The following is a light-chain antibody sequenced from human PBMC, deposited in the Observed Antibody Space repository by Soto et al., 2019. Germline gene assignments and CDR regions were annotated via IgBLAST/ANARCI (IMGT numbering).Light chain of an antibody. V-gene: IGLV2-23*01. CDR3: CSYAGTRTSWV. CDR1: SSDVGSYNL. J-gene: IGLJ1*01. CDR2: EGT. Sequence: QSALTQPASVSGSPGQSITISCTGTSSDVGSYNLVSWFQQHPGKAPKLLIFEGTKRPSGVSDRFSGSKSGNTASLTISGLQAEDEADYHCCSYAGTRTSWVFGTGTKVTV.